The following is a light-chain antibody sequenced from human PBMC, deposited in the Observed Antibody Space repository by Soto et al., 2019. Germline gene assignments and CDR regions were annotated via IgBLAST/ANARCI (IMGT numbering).Light chain of an antibody. J-gene: IGLJ3*02. CDR2: DVS. CDR3: GSYTTSSSVV. Sequence: QSALTQPASVSGSPGQSIAISCTGTSSDVGAYDYVSWYQQHPGKAPKLVIYDVSNRPSGVSDRFSGSKSGNTASLTISGLQAEDEADYYCGSYTTSSSVVFGGGTKVTVL. V-gene: IGLV2-14*01. CDR1: SSDVGAYDY.